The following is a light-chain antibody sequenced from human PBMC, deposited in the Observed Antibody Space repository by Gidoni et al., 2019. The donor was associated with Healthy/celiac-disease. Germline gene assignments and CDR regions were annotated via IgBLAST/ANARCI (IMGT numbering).Light chain of an antibody. CDR1: QSVSRSY. J-gene: IGKJ4*02. V-gene: IGKV3-20*01. CDR3: RQYGSSPAT. Sequence: TQSPGTLSLSPGERATISCSASQSVSRSYLAWYQQKPGQAPRHLIYGASSRATSIPDRCSGSGAGTNFTLTISRLEPEDYAVYYCRQYGSSPATFGGGTKVEIK. CDR2: GAS.